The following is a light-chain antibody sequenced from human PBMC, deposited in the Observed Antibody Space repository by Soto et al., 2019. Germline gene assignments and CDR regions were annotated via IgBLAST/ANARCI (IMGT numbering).Light chain of an antibody. Sequence: EIVMTQSPATLSVSPGXRATLSCRASQSVSSNLAWYQQKPGQAPRLLIYGASTRATGIPARFSGSGSGTEFTLTISSLQSEDFAVYYCQQYNNWPPTFGQGTKVETK. CDR3: QQYNNWPPT. CDR2: GAS. CDR1: QSVSSN. J-gene: IGKJ1*01. V-gene: IGKV3-15*01.